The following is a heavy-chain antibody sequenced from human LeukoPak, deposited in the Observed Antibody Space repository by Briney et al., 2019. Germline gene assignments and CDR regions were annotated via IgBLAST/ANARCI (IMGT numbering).Heavy chain of an antibody. CDR2: INHSGST. CDR1: GGSFSGYY. V-gene: IGHV4-34*01. Sequence: SETLSLTCAVYGGSFSGYYWSWIRQPPGKGLEWIGEINHSGSTNYNPSLKSRVTISIDTSKNQFSLKLNSVTAADTAVYYCARGLQWVTRYYYYGMDVWGQGTTVTVSS. D-gene: IGHD6-19*01. CDR3: ARGLQWVTRYYYYGMDV. J-gene: IGHJ6*02.